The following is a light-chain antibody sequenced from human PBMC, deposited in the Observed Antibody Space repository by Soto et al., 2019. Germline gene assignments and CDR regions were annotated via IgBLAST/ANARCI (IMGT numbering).Light chain of an antibody. CDR1: NIGSKN. CDR2: RDT. Sequence: SYELTQPLSVSVALGQTARITCGGNNIGSKNVHWYQQKPGQAPVLVIYRDTNRPSGIPERFSGSNSGNTATLTISRAQGGDEADYYCQLWDRSTGVFGRGTKVTVL. CDR3: QLWDRSTGV. J-gene: IGLJ2*01. V-gene: IGLV3-9*01.